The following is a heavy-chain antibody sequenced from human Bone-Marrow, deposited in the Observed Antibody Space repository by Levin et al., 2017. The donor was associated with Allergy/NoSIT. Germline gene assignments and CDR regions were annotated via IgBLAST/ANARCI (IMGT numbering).Heavy chain of an antibody. CDR2: ISYSGNT. V-gene: IGHV4-59*01. CDR1: GGSISNYY. D-gene: IGHD1-26*01. CDR3: ARDSPSGNQYYYGMDV. J-gene: IGHJ6*02. Sequence: GSLRLSCTVSGGSISNYYWTWIRQPPGKGPEWIGHISYSGNTNYNPSLMSRVTISLDTSKNQFSLKMKSVTAADTAVYYCARDSPSGNQYYYGMDVWGQGTTVTISS.